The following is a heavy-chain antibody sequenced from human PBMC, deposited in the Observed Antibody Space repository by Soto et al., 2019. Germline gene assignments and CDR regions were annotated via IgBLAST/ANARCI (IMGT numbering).Heavy chain of an antibody. CDR2: ISAYTGNT. V-gene: IGHV1-18*01. D-gene: IGHD1-26*01. Sequence: QVPLVQSGAEVKSPGASVKVSCKASGYTFSNNGINWVRQAPGQGLEWMGWISAYTGNTKYAQSFQGRVTMTTDTAPSTAYLELRTLRDDDTPVYYCMRKVGEWEPADYWGQGTLVTVSS. J-gene: IGHJ4*02. CDR3: MRKVGEWEPADY. CDR1: GYTFSNNG.